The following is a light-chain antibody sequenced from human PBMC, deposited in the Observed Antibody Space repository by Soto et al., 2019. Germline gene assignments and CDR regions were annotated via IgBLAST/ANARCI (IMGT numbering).Light chain of an antibody. CDR3: QQSYHTLPLT. CDR2: AAS. V-gene: IGKV1-39*01. CDR1: QSISNY. Sequence: DIQMTQSPSSLSASVGDRVTITCRASQSISNYVNWYQQRLGKAPNLLIYAASSLQSGVPSRFSGSGSGRDFTLTSSRLHPEDFATYYCQQSYHTLPLTFGGGTKVEI. J-gene: IGKJ4*01.